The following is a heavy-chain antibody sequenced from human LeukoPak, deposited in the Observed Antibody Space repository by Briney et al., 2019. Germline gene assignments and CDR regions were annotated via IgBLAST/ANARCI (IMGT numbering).Heavy chain of an antibody. Sequence: GESLKISCKGSGYSFISYWIGWVRPMPGKGLEWMGIIYPTDSDTRYSPSFQGQVTIPADKSINTAYLQWSSLKASDTAMYYCARLLPSGWEQMNPYYFDYWGQGTLVTVSS. CDR2: IYPTDSDT. V-gene: IGHV5-51*01. CDR1: GYSFISYW. D-gene: IGHD6-19*01. J-gene: IGHJ4*02. CDR3: ARLLPSGWEQMNPYYFDY.